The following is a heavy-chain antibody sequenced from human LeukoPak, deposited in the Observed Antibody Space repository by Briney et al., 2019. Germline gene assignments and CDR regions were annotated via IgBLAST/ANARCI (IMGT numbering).Heavy chain of an antibody. V-gene: IGHV1-69*13. J-gene: IGHJ4*02. CDR2: IIPIFGTA. Sequence: ASVKLSCKASGGTFSSYAISWVRQAPGQGLEWMGGIIPIFGTANYAQKFQGRVTITADESTSTAYMELSSLRSEDTAVYYCASPPYYYDSSGYYTTHFDYWGQGTLVTVSS. CDR1: GGTFSSYA. D-gene: IGHD3-22*01. CDR3: ASPPYYYDSSGYYTTHFDY.